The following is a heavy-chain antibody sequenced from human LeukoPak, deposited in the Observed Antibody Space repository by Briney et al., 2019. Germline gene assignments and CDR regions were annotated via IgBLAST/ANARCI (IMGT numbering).Heavy chain of an antibody. V-gene: IGHV1-46*01. Sequence: PQASVKVSCKASGYTFTSYYMHWVRQAPGQGLEWMGIINPSGGSTSYAQKFQGRVTMTRDTSTSTVYMELSSLRSEDTAVYYCAKTYYYGSGSYLYYYYGMDVWGQGTTVTVSS. CDR2: INPSGGST. CDR1: GYTFTSYY. D-gene: IGHD3-10*01. J-gene: IGHJ6*02. CDR3: AKTYYYGSGSYLYYYYGMDV.